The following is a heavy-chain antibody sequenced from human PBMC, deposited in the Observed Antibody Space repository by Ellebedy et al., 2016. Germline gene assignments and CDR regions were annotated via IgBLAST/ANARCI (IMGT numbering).Heavy chain of an antibody. CDR2: ISNSGRT. D-gene: IGHD3-9*01. Sequence: SETLSLTCTVSDGSVSSGNHYWNWIRQAPGKGLEWIGYISNSGRTNYNPSLDSRVTISVDTSKNQFSLKVNSITAADTAVYYCTRGLTGYLNWFDPWGQGTLVTVSS. CDR1: DGSVSSGNHY. J-gene: IGHJ5*02. V-gene: IGHV4-61*01. CDR3: TRGLTGYLNWFDP.